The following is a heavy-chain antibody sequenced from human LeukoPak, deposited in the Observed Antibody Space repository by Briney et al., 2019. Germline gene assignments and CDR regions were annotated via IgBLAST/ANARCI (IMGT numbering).Heavy chain of an antibody. Sequence: GESLKISCKGSGYRFTIYWIGWVRQMPGRGLEWIGIIYPGDSDTRYSPSFQGQVTISADKSISTAYLQWSSLKASDTAMYYCARRVEYGPYYFDYWGQGTLVTVSS. CDR2: IYPGDSDT. D-gene: IGHD2-8*02. V-gene: IGHV5-51*01. CDR1: GYRFTIYW. CDR3: ARRVEYGPYYFDY. J-gene: IGHJ4*02.